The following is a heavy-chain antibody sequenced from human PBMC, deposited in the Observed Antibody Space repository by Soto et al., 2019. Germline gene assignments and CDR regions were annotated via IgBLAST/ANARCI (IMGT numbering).Heavy chain of an antibody. CDR3: AKNGLSNSPSAIDS. CDR2: ISGNGRNT. J-gene: IGHJ4*02. Sequence: GSLRLSCITSGFTFSNAGMSWVRQAPGKGLDWVSGISGNGRNTYYADSVKGRFLVSRDNSGNTLFLQMSSLRAEDTAIYFCAKNGLSNSPSAIDSWGQGTLVTVSS. CDR1: GFTFSNAG. V-gene: IGHV3-23*01. D-gene: IGHD1-1*01.